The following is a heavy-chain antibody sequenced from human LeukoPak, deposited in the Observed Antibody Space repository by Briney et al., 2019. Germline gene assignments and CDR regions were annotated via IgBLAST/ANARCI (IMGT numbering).Heavy chain of an antibody. Sequence: GGSLRLSCAASGFTFNSYAMSWVRQAPGKGLKWVSVISGSGDVTHYTDSVKGRFTISRDNSKNTVYLQMNGLRADDTAVYYCAIDPPTMVIDFWGQGTLVSVSS. CDR3: AIDPPTMVIDF. CDR1: GFTFNSYA. V-gene: IGHV3-23*01. J-gene: IGHJ4*02. D-gene: IGHD3-10*01. CDR2: ISGSGDVT.